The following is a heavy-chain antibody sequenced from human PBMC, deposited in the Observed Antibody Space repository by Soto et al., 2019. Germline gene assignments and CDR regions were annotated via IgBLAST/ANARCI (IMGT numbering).Heavy chain of an antibody. CDR3: ARPKEVSSLDAFDS. Sequence: QVQLVESGGGVVQPGRSLRLSCAASGFTFSSYGMHWVLQAPGKGLEWVAVIWYDGSNKYYAESVKGRFTISRDNSKNTLYLQMNSLRAEDTAVYYCARPKEVSSLDAFDSWGQGTMVTVSS. CDR1: GFTFSSYG. CDR2: IWYDGSNK. V-gene: IGHV3-33*01. D-gene: IGHD2-2*01. J-gene: IGHJ3*02.